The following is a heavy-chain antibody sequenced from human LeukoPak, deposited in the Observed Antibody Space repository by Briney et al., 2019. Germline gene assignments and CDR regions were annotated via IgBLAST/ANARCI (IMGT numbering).Heavy chain of an antibody. D-gene: IGHD4-17*01. CDR2: IIPIFGTA. V-gene: IGHV1-69*13. J-gene: IGHJ4*02. CDR3: AQSSTVPTGIDY. Sequence: SVKVSCKASGGTFSSYAISWVRQAPGQGLEWMGGIIPIFGTANYAQKFQGRVTITADESTSTAYMELSSLRSEDTAVYYCAQSSTVPTGIDYWGQETLVTVSS. CDR1: GGTFSSYA.